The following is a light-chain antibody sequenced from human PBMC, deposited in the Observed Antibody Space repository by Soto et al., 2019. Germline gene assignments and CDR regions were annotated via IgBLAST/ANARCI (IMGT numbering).Light chain of an antibody. CDR1: QSVSSNY. CDR2: GAS. Sequence: EIVLTQSPGTLSLSPGERATLSCRASQSVSSNYLAWYQQKPGQAPRLLIYGASSRDTGIPDRFSGSGSGTDFTLTISRLEPEDFAVYSCQQYGSSPITFGQGTRLEIK. J-gene: IGKJ5*01. CDR3: QQYGSSPIT. V-gene: IGKV3-20*01.